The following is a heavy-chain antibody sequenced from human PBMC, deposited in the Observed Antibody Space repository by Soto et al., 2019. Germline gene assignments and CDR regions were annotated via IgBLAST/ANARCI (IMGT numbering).Heavy chain of an antibody. CDR3: ARAVPPDSTGYSILPFDY. Sequence: SETLSLTCTVSGGSISSYYWSWIRQPPGKGLEWIGYIYYSGSTNYNPSLKSRVTISVDTSKNQFSLKLSSVTAADTAVYYCARAVPPDSTGYSILPFDYRGQGTLVTVSS. CDR2: IYYSGST. D-gene: IGHD3-22*01. CDR1: GGSISSYY. J-gene: IGHJ4*02. V-gene: IGHV4-59*01.